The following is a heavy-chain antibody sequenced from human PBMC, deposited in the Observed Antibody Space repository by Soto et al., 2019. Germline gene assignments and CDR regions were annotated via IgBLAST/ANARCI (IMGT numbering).Heavy chain of an antibody. J-gene: IGHJ3*01. V-gene: IGHV3-23*04. D-gene: IGHD5-12*01. Sequence: EKQLVESGGALAQPGGSLRLSCVGSGFTFSIYALTWVRQAPGKGLEWVSLITNNGDTTFFGDSVKGRCSISRDNSKNTLYLHLESLSAEVAAVYYCAVSAGYGGAFNARGQGTMVAVSS. CDR2: ITNNGDTT. CDR1: GFTFSIYA. CDR3: AVSAGYGGAFNA.